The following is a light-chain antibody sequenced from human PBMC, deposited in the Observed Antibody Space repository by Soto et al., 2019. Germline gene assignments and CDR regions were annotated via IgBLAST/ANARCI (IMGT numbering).Light chain of an antibody. CDR1: NSNIGSNI. Sequence: QSLLTQPPSVSGTPGQRVTISCSGSNSNIGSNIVNWYQQLPGTAPKLLIYSNSQRPSGVPDRFSGSKSGTSASLAISGLHSEDEADYYCEAWDDSLIGAVFGGGTQLTVL. CDR3: EAWDDSLIGAV. V-gene: IGLV1-44*01. J-gene: IGLJ7*01. CDR2: SNS.